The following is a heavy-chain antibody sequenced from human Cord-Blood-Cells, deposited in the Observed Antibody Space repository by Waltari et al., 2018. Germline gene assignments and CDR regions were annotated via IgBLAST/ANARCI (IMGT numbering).Heavy chain of an antibody. V-gene: IGHV3-53*04. D-gene: IGHD1-20*01. CDR2: IYSGGST. CDR3: ARVTGTYYFDY. Sequence: EVQPVESGGGLVQPGGSLRLSCAASGLPVRSNYMSWGRQAPGKGLEWVSVIYSGGSTYYADSVKGRFTISRHNSKNTLYLQMNSLRAEDTAVYYCARVTGTYYFDYWGQGTLVTVSS. CDR1: GLPVRSNY. J-gene: IGHJ4*02.